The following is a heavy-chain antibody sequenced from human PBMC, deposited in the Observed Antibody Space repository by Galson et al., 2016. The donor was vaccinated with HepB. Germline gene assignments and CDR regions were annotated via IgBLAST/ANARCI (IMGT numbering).Heavy chain of an antibody. D-gene: IGHD3-3*01. J-gene: IGHJ2*01. V-gene: IGHV3-48*02. Sequence: SLRLSCAGSGFTFGNYSMNWVRQAPGKGLGWVSDISSSSSNIYYADSVQGRFTISRDNAKNSLYLQMNSLRDEDTAVYYCARVRLRLLEWLPQDDWYFDLWGRGTLVTVSS. CDR1: GFTFGNYS. CDR3: ARVRLRLLEWLPQDDWYFDL. CDR2: ISSSSSNI.